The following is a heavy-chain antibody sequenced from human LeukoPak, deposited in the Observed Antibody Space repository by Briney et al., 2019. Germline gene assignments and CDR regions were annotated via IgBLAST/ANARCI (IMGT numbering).Heavy chain of an antibody. CDR1: GYTFTSYY. CDR2: INPSGGST. Sequence: ASVKVSCKASGYTFTSYYMHWVRQAPGQGLEWMGIINPSGGSTSYAQNFQGRVTMARDTSISTTYMELSRLRSDDTAVYYCARGYSSSFKRYFDYWGQGALVTVSS. J-gene: IGHJ4*02. D-gene: IGHD6-13*01. V-gene: IGHV1-46*01. CDR3: ARGYSSSFKRYFDY.